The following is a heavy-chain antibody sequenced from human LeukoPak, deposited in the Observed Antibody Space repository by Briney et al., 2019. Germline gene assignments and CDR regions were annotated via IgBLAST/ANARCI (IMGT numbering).Heavy chain of an antibody. CDR1: GDSIRGYY. CDR2: IFPGGTT. D-gene: IGHD6-19*01. Sequence: SETLSLTCTVSGDSIRGYYWNWLRQSAGKGLEWIGRIFPGGTTQYNPSLKSRVTMSVDTSNNQFSMNLISVTAADTAVYFCARDNPSGWRFDFWGQGALVTV. V-gene: IGHV4-4*07. J-gene: IGHJ4*02. CDR3: ARDNPSGWRFDF.